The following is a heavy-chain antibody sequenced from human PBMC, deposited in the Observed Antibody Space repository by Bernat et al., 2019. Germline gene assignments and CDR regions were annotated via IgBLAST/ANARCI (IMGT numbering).Heavy chain of an antibody. D-gene: IGHD3-16*01. CDR2: INPNSGGT. V-gene: IGHV1-2*04. J-gene: IGHJ4*02. CDR3: ARALMITFGGVAFDY. Sequence: QVQLVQSGAEVKKPGASVKVSCKASGYTFTGYYMHWVRQAPGQGLEWMGWINPNSGGTNYAQKFQGWVTTTRDTSISTAYMELSRLRSDDTAVYYCARALMITFGGVAFDYWGQGTLVTVSS. CDR1: GYTFTGYY.